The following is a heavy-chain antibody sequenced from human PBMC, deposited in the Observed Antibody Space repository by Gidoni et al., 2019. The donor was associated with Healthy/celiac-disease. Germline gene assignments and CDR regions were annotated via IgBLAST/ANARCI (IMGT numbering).Heavy chain of an antibody. CDR3: ARAAIYYDSSGYFLFDY. V-gene: IGHV3-21*01. CDR1: GFTFSSYS. J-gene: IGHJ4*02. CDR2: ISSSSSYI. D-gene: IGHD3-22*01. Sequence: EVQLVESGGGLVKPGGSLRLSCAASGFTFSSYSMNWVRQAPGKGLEWVSSISSSSSYIYYADSVKGRFTISRDNAKNSLYLQMNSLRAEDTAVYYCARAAIYYDSSGYFLFDYWGQGTLVTVSS.